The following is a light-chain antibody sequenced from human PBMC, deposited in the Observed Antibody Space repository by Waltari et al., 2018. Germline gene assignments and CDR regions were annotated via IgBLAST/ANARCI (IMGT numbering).Light chain of an antibody. CDR3: CSHAGTFPGTFTYV. V-gene: IGLV2-23*02. CDR1: SSNVAGYDD. Sequence: QSALTQPASVSGSPGPSITIPCPGTSSNVAGYDDVSWYPPHQGNAPKLMIYEIDKGPSGVSNRFFGSKSGNTASLTISGLQAEDEADDYCCSHAGTFPGTFTYVFGTGTKVTVL. CDR2: EID. J-gene: IGLJ1*01.